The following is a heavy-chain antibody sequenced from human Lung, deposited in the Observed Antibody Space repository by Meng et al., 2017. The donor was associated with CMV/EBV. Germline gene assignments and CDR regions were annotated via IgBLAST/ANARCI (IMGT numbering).Heavy chain of an antibody. D-gene: IGHD1-1*01. V-gene: IGHV1-2*02. CDR1: GYTFTGYY. CDR2: VNPYRGDT. Sequence: ASVXVSXKTSGYTFTGYYLHWVRQAPGQGLEWMGCVNPYRGDTNSEQRFQGRVTMTWDTSISTAYMELRQMRFDDTAVYYCARGGFQLERREDALDNWGQGTMVTVSS. J-gene: IGHJ3*02. CDR3: ARGGFQLERREDALDN.